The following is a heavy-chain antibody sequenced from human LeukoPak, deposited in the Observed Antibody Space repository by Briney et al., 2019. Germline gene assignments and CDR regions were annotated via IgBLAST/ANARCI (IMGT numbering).Heavy chain of an antibody. J-gene: IGHJ6*02. Sequence: SETLSLTCTVSGGSISSYYWSWIRQPPGKGLEWIGRIYTSGSTNYNPSLKSRVTMSVDTSKNQFSLKLSSVTAADTAVYYCARLYSSSWYSVYYYYGMDVWGQGTTVTVSS. CDR2: IYTSGST. CDR1: GGSISSYY. D-gene: IGHD6-13*01. V-gene: IGHV4-4*07. CDR3: ARLYSSSWYSVYYYYGMDV.